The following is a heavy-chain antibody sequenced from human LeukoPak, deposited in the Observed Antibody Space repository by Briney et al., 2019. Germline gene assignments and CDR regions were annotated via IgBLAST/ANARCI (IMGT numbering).Heavy chain of an antibody. J-gene: IGHJ4*02. CDR3: VRVNYGGNSGYHFDQ. D-gene: IGHD4-23*01. Sequence: PGGSLRLSCEASGFTLRSYAMSWVRQAPGKGLEWVADISDGGDGTHYADSVKGRFTISRDNPKNIAFLQLNSLRAQDTAIYYCVRVNYGGNSGYHFDQWGQGTLVTVSS. CDR2: ISDGGDGT. V-gene: IGHV3-23*01. CDR1: GFTLRSYA.